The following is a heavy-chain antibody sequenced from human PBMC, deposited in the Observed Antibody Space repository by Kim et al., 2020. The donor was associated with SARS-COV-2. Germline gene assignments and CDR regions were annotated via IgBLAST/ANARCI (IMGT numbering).Heavy chain of an antibody. CDR3: ARANIVVVPAALGLGYYYYYGVDV. CDR2: INHSGST. J-gene: IGHJ6*02. V-gene: IGHV4-34*01. D-gene: IGHD2-2*01. CDR1: GGSFSGYY. Sequence: SETLSLTCAVYGGSFSGYYWSWIRQPPGKGLEWIGEINHSGSTNYNPSLKSRVTISVDTSKNQFSLKLSSVTAADTAVYYCARANIVVVPAALGLGYYYYYGVDVWGQGTTVTVSS.